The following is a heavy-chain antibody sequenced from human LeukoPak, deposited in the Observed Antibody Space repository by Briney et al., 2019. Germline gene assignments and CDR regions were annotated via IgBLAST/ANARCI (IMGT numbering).Heavy chain of an antibody. CDR1: GYTFTGYY. Sequence: ASVKVSCKASGYTFTGYYMHWVRQAPGQGLEWMGWTNPNSGGTNYAQKFQGRVTMTRDTSISTAYMELSRLRSDDTAVYYCARVSYSGYDFAFDIWGQGTMVTVSS. CDR2: TNPNSGGT. V-gene: IGHV1-2*02. J-gene: IGHJ3*02. CDR3: ARVSYSGYDFAFDI. D-gene: IGHD5-12*01.